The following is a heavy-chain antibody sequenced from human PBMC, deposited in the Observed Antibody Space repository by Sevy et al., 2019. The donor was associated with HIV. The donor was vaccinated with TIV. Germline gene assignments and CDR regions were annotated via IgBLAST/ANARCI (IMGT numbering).Heavy chain of an antibody. D-gene: IGHD6-13*01. CDR2: IYHSGST. CDR1: GGSISSSNW. Sequence: SETLSLTCAVSGGSISSSNWWSWVRQPPGKGLEWIGEIYHSGSTNYNPSLKSRVTISVDKSKNQFSLKLSSVTAADTAVYYCARMGAKQQLVQEGFDYWGQGTLVTVSS. V-gene: IGHV4-4*02. CDR3: ARMGAKQQLVQEGFDY. J-gene: IGHJ4*02.